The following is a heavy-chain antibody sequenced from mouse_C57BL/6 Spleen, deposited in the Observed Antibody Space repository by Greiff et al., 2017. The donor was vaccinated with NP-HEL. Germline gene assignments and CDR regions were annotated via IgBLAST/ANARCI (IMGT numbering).Heavy chain of an antibody. CDR2: INPNNGGT. CDR1: GYTFTDYY. Sequence: EVQLQQSGPELVKPGASVKISCKASGYTFTDYYMNWVKQSHGKSLEWIGDINPNNGGTSYNQKFKGKATLTVDKSSSTAYMELRSLTSEDSAVYYCARPDYSNEPGGFDYWGQGTTLTVSS. D-gene: IGHD2-5*01. V-gene: IGHV1-26*01. J-gene: IGHJ2*01. CDR3: ARPDYSNEPGGFDY.